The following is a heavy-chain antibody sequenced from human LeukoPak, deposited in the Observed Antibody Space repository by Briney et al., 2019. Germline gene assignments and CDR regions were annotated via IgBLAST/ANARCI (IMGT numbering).Heavy chain of an antibody. D-gene: IGHD5-12*01. J-gene: IGHJ4*02. V-gene: IGHV3-23*01. CDR1: GFTFTRHW. CDR3: AKDGAWLRFDD. Sequence: GGSLRLSCVVSGFTFTRHWMHWVRQAPGKGLEWASGISPGGGPTYYADSVRGRFTISRDDSKNTLYLQMKNLRAEDTAVYYCAKDGAWLRFDDWGQGILVTVSS. CDR2: ISPGGGPT.